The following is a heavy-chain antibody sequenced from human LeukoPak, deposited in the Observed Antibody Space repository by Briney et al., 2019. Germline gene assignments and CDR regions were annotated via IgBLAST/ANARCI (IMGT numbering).Heavy chain of an antibody. D-gene: IGHD6-19*01. Sequence: GGSLRLSCAASGFTFSSYDMHWVRQPSGEGLEWVSAIDTAGATYYPGSVRGRFTISRENAKNSLYLQMNSLRAGDTAAYYCARSRGSSSGWYYFDYWGQGTLVTVSS. CDR1: GFTFSSYD. J-gene: IGHJ4*02. CDR3: ARSRGSSSGWYYFDY. CDR2: IDTAGAT. V-gene: IGHV3-13*04.